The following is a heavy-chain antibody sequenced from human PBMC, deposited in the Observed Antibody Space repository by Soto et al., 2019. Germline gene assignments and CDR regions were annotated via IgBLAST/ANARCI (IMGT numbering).Heavy chain of an antibody. D-gene: IGHD3-10*01. Sequence: GGSLRLSCAASGFTFSDYYMSWIRQAPGKGLEWVSYISSSGSTIYYADSVKGRFTISRGNAKNSLYLQMNSLRAEDTAAYYCAREHPLWFVELLYFDYWGQGTLVTVSS. CDR2: ISSSGSTI. J-gene: IGHJ4*02. CDR3: AREHPLWFVELLYFDY. CDR1: GFTFSDYY. V-gene: IGHV3-11*01.